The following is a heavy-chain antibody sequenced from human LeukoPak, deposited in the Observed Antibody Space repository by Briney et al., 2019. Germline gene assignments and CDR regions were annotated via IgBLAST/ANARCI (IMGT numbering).Heavy chain of an antibody. Sequence: GASVKVSCKASGYTFTNYYMHWVRQAPGQGPEWMGIMNPRGGSTTYAQKFQGRVTMTRDTSTSTLYMELSSLRSEDTAVYYCARDRVYDYIWGSYRYKGGFFDHWGQGTLVTVSS. J-gene: IGHJ4*02. V-gene: IGHV1-46*01. CDR1: GYTFTNYY. CDR3: ARDRVYDYIWGSYRYKGGFFDH. D-gene: IGHD3-16*02. CDR2: MNPRGGST.